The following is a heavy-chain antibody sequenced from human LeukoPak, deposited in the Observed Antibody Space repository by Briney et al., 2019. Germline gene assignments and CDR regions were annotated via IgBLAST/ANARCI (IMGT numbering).Heavy chain of an antibody. CDR3: ARARRVWFGELLPGPYDY. CDR1: GGSISSSSYY. Sequence: PSETLSLTCTVSGGSISSSSYYWGWIRQPPGKGLEWIGSIYYSGSSYYNPSLKSRVTISVDTSKNQFSLKLSSVTAADTAVYYCARARRVWFGELLPGPYDYWGQGTLVTVSS. CDR2: IYYSGSS. V-gene: IGHV4-39*07. J-gene: IGHJ4*02. D-gene: IGHD3-10*01.